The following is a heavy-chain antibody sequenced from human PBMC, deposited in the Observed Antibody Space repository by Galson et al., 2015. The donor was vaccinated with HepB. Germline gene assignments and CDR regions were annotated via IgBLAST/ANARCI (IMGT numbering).Heavy chain of an antibody. D-gene: IGHD3-10*01. Sequence: SVKVSCKASGYTFTSYGISWVRQAPGQGLEWMEWISAYNGNTNYAQKLQGRVTMTTDTSTSTAYMELRSLRSDDTAVYYCARLGSLLWFGECVHWGQGTLVTVSS. CDR1: GYTFTSYG. CDR2: ISAYNGNT. V-gene: IGHV1-18*01. J-gene: IGHJ4*02. CDR3: ARLGSLLWFGECVH.